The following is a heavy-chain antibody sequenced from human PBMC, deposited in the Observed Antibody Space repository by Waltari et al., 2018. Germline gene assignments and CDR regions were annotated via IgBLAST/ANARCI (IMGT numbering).Heavy chain of an antibody. CDR2: IYYSGST. CDR1: GGSISSSSYY. Sequence: QLQLQESGPGLVKPSETLSLTCTVSGGSISSSSYYWGWIRQPPGKGLEWIGSIYYSGSTYYNPSLKSRVTISVDTSKNQFSLKLSSVTAADTAVYYCARHWRNYYGSGRHQSYYMDVWGKGTTVTVSS. V-gene: IGHV4-39*01. D-gene: IGHD3-10*01. J-gene: IGHJ6*03. CDR3: ARHWRNYYGSGRHQSYYMDV.